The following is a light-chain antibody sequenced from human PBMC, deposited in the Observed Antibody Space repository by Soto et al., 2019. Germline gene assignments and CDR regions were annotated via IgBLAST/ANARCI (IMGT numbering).Light chain of an antibody. CDR3: QQYNNCPT. CDR2: GAS. V-gene: IGKV3-15*01. Sequence: EIVMTQSPATLSVSPGERANLSCRASQSVSSNLAWYQQKPGQAPRLLIYGASTRATGIPARFSGSGSGTEFTLTISSLQSEDFAVYYCQQYNNCPTFGQGTRLEIK. CDR1: QSVSSN. J-gene: IGKJ5*01.